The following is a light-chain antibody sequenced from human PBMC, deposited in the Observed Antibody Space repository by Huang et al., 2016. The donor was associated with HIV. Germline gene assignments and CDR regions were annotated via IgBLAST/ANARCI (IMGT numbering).Light chain of an antibody. CDR3: QQYDELPLT. Sequence: IQMTQSPSSLSASVGDRVTITCQASQDISSYLNWFQQKPGKAHKLLMFDASNVEPGVPSGFSGSKSGTHFTFTITSLQPEDIATYYCQQYDELPLTCGGGTKVEIK. CDR2: DAS. V-gene: IGKV1-33*01. J-gene: IGKJ4*01. CDR1: QDISSY.